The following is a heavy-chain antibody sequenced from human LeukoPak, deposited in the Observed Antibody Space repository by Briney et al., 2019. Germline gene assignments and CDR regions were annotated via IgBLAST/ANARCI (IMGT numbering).Heavy chain of an antibody. CDR3: ARSFYRIAGSAAHIGY. D-gene: IGHD6-13*01. CDR1: GGTFSSYA. CDR2: IIPIFGTA. J-gene: IGHJ4*02. V-gene: IGHV1-69*05. Sequence: SVKVSCKASGGTFSSYAISWVRQAPGQGLEWMGGIIPIFGTANYAQKFQGRVTIITDESTSTAYMELSSLRSEDTAVYYCARSFYRIAGSAAHIGYWGQGTLVTVSS.